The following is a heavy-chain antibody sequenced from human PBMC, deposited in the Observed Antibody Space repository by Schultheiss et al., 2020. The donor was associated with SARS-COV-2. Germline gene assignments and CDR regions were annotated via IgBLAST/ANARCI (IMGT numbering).Heavy chain of an antibody. CDR2: INSDGSST. D-gene: IGHD5-12*01. CDR1: GFTFSDYY. V-gene: IGHV3-74*01. CDR3: AREAQIVATRFYYYYYGMDV. J-gene: IGHJ6*02. Sequence: GGSLRLSCAASGFTFSDYYMDWVRQAPGKGLEWVSGINSDGSSTSYADSVKGRFTISRDNAKNSLYLQMNSLRAEDTAVYYCAREAQIVATRFYYYYYGMDVWGQGTTVTVSS.